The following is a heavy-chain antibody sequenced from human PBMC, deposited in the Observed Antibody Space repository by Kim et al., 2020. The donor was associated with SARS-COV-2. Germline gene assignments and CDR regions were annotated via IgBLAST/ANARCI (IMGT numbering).Heavy chain of an antibody. CDR3: ARERFDGDYEGVYYYGMDV. Sequence: GGSLRLSCAASGFTFSSYAMHWVRQAPGKGLEWVAVISYDGSNKYYADSVKGRFTISRDNSKNTLYLQMNSLRAEDTAVYYCARERFDGDYEGVYYYGMDVWGQGTTVTVSS. V-gene: IGHV3-30-3*01. J-gene: IGHJ6*02. CDR2: ISYDGSNK. D-gene: IGHD4-17*01. CDR1: GFTFSSYA.